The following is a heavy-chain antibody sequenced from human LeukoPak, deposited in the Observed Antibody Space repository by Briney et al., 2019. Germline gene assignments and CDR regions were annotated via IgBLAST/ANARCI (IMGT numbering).Heavy chain of an antibody. J-gene: IGHJ6*02. Sequence: QPGRSLRLSCAASGFTFNNYGMHWVRQAPGKGLEWMALIWYDGSNKYYADSVKGRFTISRDNSKNTLYLQMNSLRAEDTAVYYCSREYLDWSRNYYYGMDVWGQGTTVTVSS. CDR2: IWYDGSNK. CDR3: SREYLDWSRNYYYGMDV. D-gene: IGHD3-9*01. V-gene: IGHV3-33*01. CDR1: GFTFNNYG.